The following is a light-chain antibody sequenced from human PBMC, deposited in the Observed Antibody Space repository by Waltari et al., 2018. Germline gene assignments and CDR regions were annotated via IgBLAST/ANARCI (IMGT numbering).Light chain of an antibody. CDR2: GAS. CDR1: QSVSSN. CDR3: QQYNNWPPRIT. J-gene: IGKJ5*01. V-gene: IGKV3-15*01. Sequence: EIVMTQSPATLSVSPGERATLSRRASQSVSSNLAWYQQKPGQAPRLLIYGASTRATGIPARFSGSGSGTEFTLTISSLQSEDFAVYYCQQYNNWPPRITFGQGTRLEIK.